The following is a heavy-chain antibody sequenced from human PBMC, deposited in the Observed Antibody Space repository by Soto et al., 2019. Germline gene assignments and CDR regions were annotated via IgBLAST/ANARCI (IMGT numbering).Heavy chain of an antibody. CDR2: IFSNDEK. CDR3: ARMRVATINYYYYMDV. D-gene: IGHD5-12*01. J-gene: IGHJ6*03. CDR1: AFSLSNARMG. V-gene: IGHV2-26*01. Sequence: PGPTLVNPTQTLPLTSTVSAFSLSNARMGVSWIRQPPGKALEWLAHIFSNDEKSYSTSLKSRLTISKDTSKSQVVLTMTNMDPVDTATYYCARMRVATINYYYYMDVWGKGTTVTVSS.